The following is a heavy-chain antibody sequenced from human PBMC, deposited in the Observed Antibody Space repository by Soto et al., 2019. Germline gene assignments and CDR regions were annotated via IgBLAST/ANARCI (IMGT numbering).Heavy chain of an antibody. CDR1: GGSISSSSYY. CDR2: IYYSGST. Sequence: ASETLSLTCTVSGGSISSSSYYWGWIRQPPGKGLEWIGSIYYSGSTYYNPSLKSRVTISVDTSKNQFSLKLSSVTAADTAVYYCARHRLILAPYYYYYMDVWGKGTTVTVSS. V-gene: IGHV4-39*01. D-gene: IGHD3-3*02. J-gene: IGHJ6*03. CDR3: ARHRLILAPYYYYYMDV.